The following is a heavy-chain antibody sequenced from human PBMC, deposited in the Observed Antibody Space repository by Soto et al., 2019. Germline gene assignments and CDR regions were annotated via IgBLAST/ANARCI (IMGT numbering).Heavy chain of an antibody. CDR3: ARDWGRGQFLTNKDY. D-gene: IGHD3-9*01. CDR2: ISAYNGNT. V-gene: IGHV1-18*01. J-gene: IGHJ4*02. Sequence: QVQLVQSGAEVKKPGASVKVSCKASGYTFTSYGISWVRQAPGQGLEWMGWISAYNGNTDYAQKVQGRVTMTTDTSTSTAYMELRSLRSDDTAVHYCARDWGRGQFLTNKDYWGQGTLVTVSS. CDR1: GYTFTSYG.